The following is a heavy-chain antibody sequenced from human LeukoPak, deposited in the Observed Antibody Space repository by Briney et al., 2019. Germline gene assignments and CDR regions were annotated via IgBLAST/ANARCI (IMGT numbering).Heavy chain of an antibody. J-gene: IGHJ4*02. CDR1: GFTFSRFW. D-gene: IGHD1-1*01. CDR3: ARAGGPGTVDS. V-gene: IGHV3-7*01. Sequence: GGSLRLSCAASGFTFSRFWMSWVRQAPGKGLEWVATIKPDGSEKYYVDSVKGRFTISRDNAKNTLYLQINTLRADDTAFYYCARAGGPGTVDSWGQGTLVTVSS. CDR2: IKPDGSEK.